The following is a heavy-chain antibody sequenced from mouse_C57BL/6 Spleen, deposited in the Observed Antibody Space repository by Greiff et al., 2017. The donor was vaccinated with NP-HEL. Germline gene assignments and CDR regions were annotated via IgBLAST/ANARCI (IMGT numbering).Heavy chain of an antibody. J-gene: IGHJ4*01. CDR2: IYPGSGNT. D-gene: IGHD2-4*01. Sequence: QVQLQQSGAELVRPGASVKLSCKASGYTFTDYYINWVKQRPGQGLEWIARIYPGSGNTYYNEKFKGKATLTAEKSSSTAYMQLSSLTSEDSAVYFCARDYDYDLYAMDYWGQGTSVTVSS. CDR1: GYTFTDYY. CDR3: ARDYDYDLYAMDY. V-gene: IGHV1-76*01.